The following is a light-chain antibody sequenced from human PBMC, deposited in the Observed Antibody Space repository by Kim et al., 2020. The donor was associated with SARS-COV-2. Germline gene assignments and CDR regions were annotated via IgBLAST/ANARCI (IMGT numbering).Light chain of an antibody. Sequence: QSALTQPASVSGSPGQSITISCTGTSSDVGGYNYVSWYQQHPGKAPKLMIYEVSNRPPGVSNRFSGSKSGNTASLTISGLQAEDEADYYCSSYTSSSTLEFGGGTQLTVL. V-gene: IGLV2-14*01. CDR1: SSDVGGYNY. CDR2: EVS. CDR3: SSYTSSSTLE. J-gene: IGLJ3*02.